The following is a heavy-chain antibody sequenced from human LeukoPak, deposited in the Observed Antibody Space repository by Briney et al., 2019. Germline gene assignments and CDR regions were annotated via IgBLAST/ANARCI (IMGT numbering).Heavy chain of an antibody. Sequence: SETLSLTCAVYGGSFSGYYWSWIRQPPGKGLEWIGEINHSGSTNYNPSLKSRVTISVDTSKNQLSLKLSSVTAADSAVYYCARARTGFDLWGQGALVTVSS. CDR3: ARARTGFDL. D-gene: IGHD1-1*01. J-gene: IGHJ5*02. CDR2: INHSGST. V-gene: IGHV4-34*01. CDR1: GGSFSGYY.